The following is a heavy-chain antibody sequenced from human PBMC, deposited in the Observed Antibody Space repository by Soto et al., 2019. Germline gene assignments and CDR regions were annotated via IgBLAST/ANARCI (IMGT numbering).Heavy chain of an antibody. CDR1: GGSISSSSYY. CDR2: IYYSGST. CDR3: ASNDCSSTSCYIGNWFDP. Sequence: SETLSLTCTVSGGSISSSSYYWGWIRQPPGKGLEWIGSIYYSGSTYYNPSLKSRVTISVAPSKNQFSLKLSSVTAADTAVYYCASNDCSSTSCYIGNWFDPWGQGTLVTVSS. J-gene: IGHJ5*02. D-gene: IGHD2-2*02. V-gene: IGHV4-39*07.